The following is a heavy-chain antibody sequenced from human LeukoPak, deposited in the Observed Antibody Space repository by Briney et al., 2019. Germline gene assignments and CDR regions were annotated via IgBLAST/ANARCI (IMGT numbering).Heavy chain of an antibody. CDR2: IYYSGIT. Sequence: PSETLSLTCTVSGGSVSINSYYWGWIRQPPGKGLEGIVNIYYSGITYYNPSLKSRVTISVDTSKNQFSLKLSSVTAADTAVYYCAREVGRGHTFGSNYWGQGTLVTVSS. J-gene: IGHJ4*02. V-gene: IGHV4-39*02. CDR1: GGSVSINSYY. D-gene: IGHD5-18*01. CDR3: AREVGRGHTFGSNY.